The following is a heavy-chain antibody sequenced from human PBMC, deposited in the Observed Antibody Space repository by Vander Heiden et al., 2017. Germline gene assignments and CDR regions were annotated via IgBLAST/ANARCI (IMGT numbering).Heavy chain of an antibody. CDR2: IKQDGSEK. CDR1: GFTFRSYW. Sequence: EVQLVESGGGLVQPGGSLRLSCAASGFTFRSYWMSWVRQAPGKGLEWVANIKQDGSEKYYVDSVKGRFTISRDNAKNSLYLQMNSLRAEDTAVYYCASVDSYGYHWYFDLWGRGTLVTVSS. V-gene: IGHV3-7*01. CDR3: ASVDSYGYHWYFDL. D-gene: IGHD5-18*01. J-gene: IGHJ2*01.